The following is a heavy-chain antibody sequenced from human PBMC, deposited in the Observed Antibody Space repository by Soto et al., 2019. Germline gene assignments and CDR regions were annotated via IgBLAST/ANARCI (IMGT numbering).Heavy chain of an antibody. CDR1: GGTFSSYT. V-gene: IGHV1-69*02. D-gene: IGHD2-2*01. CDR2: IIPILGIA. J-gene: IGHJ5*02. CDR3: ARDVVVPAANPWFDP. Sequence: ASVKVSCKASGGTFSSYTISWVRQAPGQGLEWMGRIIPILGIANYAQKFQGRVTITADKSTSTAYMELSSLRSEDTAVYYCARDVVVPAANPWFDPWGQGTLVTVSS.